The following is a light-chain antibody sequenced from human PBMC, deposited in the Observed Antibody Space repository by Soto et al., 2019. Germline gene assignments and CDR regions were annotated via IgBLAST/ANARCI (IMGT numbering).Light chain of an antibody. CDR2: GNS. Sequence: SVLTQPPSVSEAPRQRVTISCSGSSSNIGNNAVNWYQQLPGKAPKLLIYGNSNRPSGVPDRFSGSKSGTSASLAITGLQAEDEADYYCQSYDSSLSGVVFGGGTKLTVL. CDR3: QSYDSSLSGVV. CDR1: SSNIGNNA. V-gene: IGLV1-40*01. J-gene: IGLJ2*01.